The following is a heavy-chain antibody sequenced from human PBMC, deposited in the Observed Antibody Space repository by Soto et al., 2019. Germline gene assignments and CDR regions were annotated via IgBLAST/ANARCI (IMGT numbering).Heavy chain of an antibody. J-gene: IGHJ6*02. CDR2: INPNSGGT. V-gene: IGHV1-2*04. CDR3: ARDMGIAAAGAYYYYGMDV. Sequence: ASVKVSCKTSGDTFNNHGISWVRQAPGQGLEWMGWINPNSGGTNYAQKFQGWVTMTRDTSISTAYMELSRLRSDDTAVYYCARDMGIAAAGAYYYYGMDVWGQGTTVTVSS. D-gene: IGHD6-13*01. CDR1: GDTFNNHG.